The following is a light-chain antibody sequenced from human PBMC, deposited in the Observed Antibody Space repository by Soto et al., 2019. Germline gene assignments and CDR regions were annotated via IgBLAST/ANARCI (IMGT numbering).Light chain of an antibody. Sequence: EIVLTQSPGTLSLSPGERATLSCRASQSFTSTSLAWYQQKPGQAPRLLISGASRRAAGIPDRFSGSGSGTDFILSISRLEPEDFAVYYCQQYGSSPWTFGQGTKVDIK. V-gene: IGKV3-20*01. CDR2: GAS. CDR3: QQYGSSPWT. J-gene: IGKJ1*01. CDR1: QSFTSTS.